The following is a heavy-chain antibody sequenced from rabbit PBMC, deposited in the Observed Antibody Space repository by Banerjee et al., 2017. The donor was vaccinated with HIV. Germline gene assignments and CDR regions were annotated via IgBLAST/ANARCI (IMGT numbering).Heavy chain of an antibody. Sequence: QEQLVESGGGLVQPEGSLTLTCTASGFSFSSSYWICWVRQAPGKGLEWIACIHAGSSGVPTYASWAKGRFTGSKTSSTTVTLQMTGLTAADTATYFCARDLAGVIGWNFGLWGQGTLVTGS. D-gene: IGHD4-1*01. CDR1: GFSFSSSYW. V-gene: IGHV1S45*01. CDR2: IHAGSSGVP. CDR3: ARDLAGVIGWNFGL. J-gene: IGHJ6*01.